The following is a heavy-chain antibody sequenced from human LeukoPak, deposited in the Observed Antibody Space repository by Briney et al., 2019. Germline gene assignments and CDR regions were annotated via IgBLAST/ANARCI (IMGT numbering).Heavy chain of an antibody. CDR3: ARGNYGSPFDI. D-gene: IGHD1-7*01. Sequence: GEALQFSCTASRYSFTTYWIGWVRQMPVKGLEWMGIIYSGESDTRYSPSFQGRVTIPADKSMTTTYLQWSCLKASDSAMYYCARGNYGSPFDIWGQGTVVTVSS. J-gene: IGHJ3*02. CDR1: RYSFTTYW. CDR2: IYSGESDT. V-gene: IGHV5-51*01.